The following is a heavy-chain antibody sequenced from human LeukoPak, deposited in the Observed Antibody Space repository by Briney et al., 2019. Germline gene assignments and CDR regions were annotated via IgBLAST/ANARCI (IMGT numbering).Heavy chain of an antibody. CDR3: ARGSCGVNCPKFNWLDT. J-gene: IGHJ5*02. CDR2: VYMNGHS. CDR1: GASVNSGNYY. Sequence: SETLSLTCTVSGASVNSGNYYWTWIRQSAGGGLEWIGRVYMNGHSNSNPSLESRVTISVDTSNNQFSLNLASVTAADTARYFCARGSCGVNCPKFNWLDTWGQGILVTVSS. D-gene: IGHD2-21*01. V-gene: IGHV4-61*02.